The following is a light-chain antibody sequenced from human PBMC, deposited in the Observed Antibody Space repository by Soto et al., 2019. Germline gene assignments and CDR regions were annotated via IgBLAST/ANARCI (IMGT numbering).Light chain of an antibody. CDR1: QSVRSN. J-gene: IGKJ2*01. Sequence: EIVMTQSPATLSVSPGERATLSCRASQSVRSNLAWYQQKPGQAPRLLIYGASTRATGIPARFSGSGSGTKFTLTISSLQSKDFTIYYCQQYNNRPPVAFGQGNKLEIK. V-gene: IGKV3-15*01. CDR3: QQYNNRPPVA. CDR2: GAS.